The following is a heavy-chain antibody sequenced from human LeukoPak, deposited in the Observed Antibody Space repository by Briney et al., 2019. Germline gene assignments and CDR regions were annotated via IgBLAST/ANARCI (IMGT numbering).Heavy chain of an antibody. CDR2: IKPDGSDK. Sequence: GGSLRLSCAASGFTFNIYWMTWVRQAPGKGLEWVANIKPDGSDKYYVDSVKGRFTISRDNAKNSLYLQMNSLRAEDTAVYYCASQPYTYSSGWYVGIDYWGQGTLVTVSS. J-gene: IGHJ4*02. CDR1: GFTFNIYW. D-gene: IGHD6-19*01. V-gene: IGHV3-7*03. CDR3: ASQPYTYSSGWYVGIDY.